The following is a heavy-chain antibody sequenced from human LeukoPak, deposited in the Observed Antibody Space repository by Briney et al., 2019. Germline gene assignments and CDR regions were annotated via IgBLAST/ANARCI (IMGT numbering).Heavy chain of an antibody. J-gene: IGHJ4*02. Sequence: SETLSLTCAVYGGSFSGYYWSWIRQPPGKGLEWIGEINHSGSTNYNPSLKSRVTISVDTSKNQFSPKLSSVTAADTAVYYCASSRSHYINYWGQGTLVTVSS. CDR2: INHSGST. CDR1: GGSFSGYY. D-gene: IGHD2-15*01. CDR3: ASSRSHYINY. V-gene: IGHV4-34*01.